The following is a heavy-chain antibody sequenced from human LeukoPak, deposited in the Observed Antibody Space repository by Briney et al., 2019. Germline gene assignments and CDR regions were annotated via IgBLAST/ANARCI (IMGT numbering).Heavy chain of an antibody. D-gene: IGHD3-3*01. Sequence: GSLRLSCAASGFPLSSFWMHWVRQAPGKGLVLVSRIKTDGSRTSYADSVKGRFTISRDNAKNTLYLQMNSLRAEDTAVYYCAREGYEDAFDIWGQGTMVTVSS. CDR1: GFPLSSFW. J-gene: IGHJ3*02. CDR3: AREGYEDAFDI. CDR2: IKTDGSRT. V-gene: IGHV3-74*01.